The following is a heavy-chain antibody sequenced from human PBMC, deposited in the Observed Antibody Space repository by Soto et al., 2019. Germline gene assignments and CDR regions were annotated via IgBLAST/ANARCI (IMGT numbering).Heavy chain of an antibody. CDR3: ARGGIRFLEWLHYYYYGMDV. CDR2: INHSGST. Sequence: PSETLSLTCAVYGGSFSGYYWSRIRQPPGKGLEWIGEINHSGSTNYNPSLKSRVTISVDTSKNQFSLKLSSVTAADTAVYYCARGGIRFLEWLHYYYYGMDVWGQGTTVTVSS. J-gene: IGHJ6*02. CDR1: GGSFSGYY. D-gene: IGHD3-3*01. V-gene: IGHV4-34*01.